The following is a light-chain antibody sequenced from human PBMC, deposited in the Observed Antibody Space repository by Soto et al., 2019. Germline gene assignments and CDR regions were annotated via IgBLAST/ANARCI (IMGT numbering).Light chain of an antibody. CDR1: QSVSSN. CDR2: GAS. CDR3: QQYYNWPPYT. Sequence: EVVLTQSPATLSLSPGDRATLSCRASQSVSSNLAWYQQKPGQSSRLLIYGASTRATGVPPRFSGSRSGTEFTLTISAVQSEDFAVYYCQQYYNWPPYTFGQGTKLDFK. J-gene: IGKJ2*01. V-gene: IGKV3-15*01.